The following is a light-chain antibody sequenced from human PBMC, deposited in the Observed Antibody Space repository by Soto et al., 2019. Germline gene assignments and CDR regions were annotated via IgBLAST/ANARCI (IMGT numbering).Light chain of an antibody. Sequence: EIVLTQSPATLSLSPGERATLSCRASQSVSTYLAWYQQEPGQAPRLLIYEASIRATGIPVRFSGSGSGTDFTLTISGLEPEDFVVYYCRQRSNSITFGQGTRLEIK. J-gene: IGKJ5*01. CDR2: EAS. CDR3: RQRSNSIT. V-gene: IGKV3-11*01. CDR1: QSVSTY.